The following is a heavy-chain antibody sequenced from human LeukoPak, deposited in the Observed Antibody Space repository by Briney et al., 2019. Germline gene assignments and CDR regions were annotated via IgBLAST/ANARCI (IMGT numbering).Heavy chain of an antibody. D-gene: IGHD2/OR15-2a*01. J-gene: IGHJ3*02. V-gene: IGHV4-59*01. CDR3: ARVNRGAFDI. CDR1: GGSISSYY. CDR2: IYYSGST. Sequence: SETLSLTCTVSGGSISSYYWSWIRQPPGKGLEWIGYIYYSGSTNYNPSLKSRHTISVDTSKNQFSLKLSSVTAADTAVYYCARVNRGAFDIWGQGTMVTVSS.